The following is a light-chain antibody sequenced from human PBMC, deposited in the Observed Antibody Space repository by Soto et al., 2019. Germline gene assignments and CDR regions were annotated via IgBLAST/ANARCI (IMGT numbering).Light chain of an antibody. V-gene: IGKV3-11*01. Sequence: EIVLTQSPATLSLSPGERATLSCRASQSVSSYLAWYQQKPGQAPRLLIYVASNRATGIPARFSGSGSGTDFTHTISSLWPEDFAVYYCQQRSNWPLITFGPGTKVDIK. CDR2: VAS. CDR1: QSVSSY. J-gene: IGKJ3*01. CDR3: QQRSNWPLIT.